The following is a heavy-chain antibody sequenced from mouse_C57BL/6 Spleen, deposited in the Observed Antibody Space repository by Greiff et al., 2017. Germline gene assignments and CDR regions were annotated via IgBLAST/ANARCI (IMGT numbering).Heavy chain of an antibody. CDR2: ISSGSSTI. V-gene: IGHV5-17*01. J-gene: IGHJ4*01. D-gene: IGHD2-4*01. CDR1: GFTFSDYG. Sequence: EVQLVESGGGLVKPGGSLKLSCAASGFTFSDYGMHWVRQAPEKGLEWVAYISSGSSTIYYADTVKGRFTISRDNAKNTLFLQMTSLRSEDTAMYYCARKEIYYDYEMDYWGQGTSVTVSS. CDR3: ARKEIYYDYEMDY.